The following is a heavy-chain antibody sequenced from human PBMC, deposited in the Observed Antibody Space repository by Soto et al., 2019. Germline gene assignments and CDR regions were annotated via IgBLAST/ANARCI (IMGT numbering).Heavy chain of an antibody. J-gene: IGHJ6*02. D-gene: IGHD6-13*01. Sequence: QVQLVESGGGVVQPGRSLRLSCVASEFTFSSYGMHWVRQAPGKGLEWVAVITYDGSNEYYADSVKGRFTISRDNSKNTLYLHLNSLRAEDTAVYYCAKAYSAALNYYYGMDVWGRGTTVTV. CDR1: EFTFSSYG. V-gene: IGHV3-30*18. CDR3: AKAYSAALNYYYGMDV. CDR2: ITYDGSNE.